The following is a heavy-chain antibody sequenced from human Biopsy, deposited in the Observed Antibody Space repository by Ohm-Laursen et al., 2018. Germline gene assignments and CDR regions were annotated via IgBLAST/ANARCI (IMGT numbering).Heavy chain of an antibody. CDR1: GYTLSESS. CDR3: ATGIRSGWYYFDY. CDR2: FAPEDGKT. D-gene: IGHD6-19*01. Sequence: SVKVSCNVSGYTLSESSMHWVRQTPGKGLEWMGGFAPEDGKTFYAQNFQGRVTMTEDTSTHTAYMELSSLRSEDTALYYCATGIRSGWYYFDYWGQGTLVTVSS. V-gene: IGHV1-24*01. J-gene: IGHJ4*02.